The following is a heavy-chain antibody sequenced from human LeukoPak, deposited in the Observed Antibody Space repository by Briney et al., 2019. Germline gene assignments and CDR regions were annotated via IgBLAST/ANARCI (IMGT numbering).Heavy chain of an antibody. D-gene: IGHD3-3*01. CDR3: ARVGVGVSQYFQH. CDR1: GFTVSSNY. Sequence: GGSLRLSCAASGFTVSSNYMSWVRQAPGKGLEWVSVIYSGGSTYYADSVKGRFTISRDNSKNTLYLQMNSLRAEDTAVYYCARVGVGVSQYFQHWGQGALVTVSS. CDR2: IYSGGST. V-gene: IGHV3-53*01. J-gene: IGHJ1*01.